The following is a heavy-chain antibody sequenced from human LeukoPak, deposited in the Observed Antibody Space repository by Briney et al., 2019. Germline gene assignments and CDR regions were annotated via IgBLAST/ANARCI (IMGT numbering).Heavy chain of an antibody. CDR1: GFTFSSYW. D-gene: IGHD4-17*01. CDR2: IKQDGSEK. V-gene: IGHV3-7*02. Sequence: PGESLRLSCAASGFTFSSYWMSWVRQAPGEGLEWVANIKQDGSEKYYVDSVKGRFTISRDNAKNSLYLQMNSLRAEDTAVYYCATPTVPTGVDYFAYWGQGTLVTVSS. CDR3: ATPTVPTGVDYFAY. J-gene: IGHJ4*02.